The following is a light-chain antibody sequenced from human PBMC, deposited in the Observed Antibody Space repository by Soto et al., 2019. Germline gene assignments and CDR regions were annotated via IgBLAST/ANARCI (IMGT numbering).Light chain of an antibody. CDR2: DAS. J-gene: IGKJ1*01. Sequence: GLTKSAGALSLSTGERATISWRASQSVSSRYLAWYQQKPGQAPRLRIYDASSRATGIPARLSGSGSGTDFTLTISSIEPEDSAVYYCQQYGSSGTFGQGTKVDI. V-gene: IGKV3-20*01. CDR3: QQYGSSGT. CDR1: QSVSSRY.